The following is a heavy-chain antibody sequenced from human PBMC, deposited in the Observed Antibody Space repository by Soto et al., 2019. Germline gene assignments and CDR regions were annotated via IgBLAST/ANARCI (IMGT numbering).Heavy chain of an antibody. CDR2: TYYRSKWYN. CDR3: ARVRLKQVGATVLAV. CDR1: WNGGPNNSAA. D-gene: IGHD1-26*01. J-gene: IGHJ6*02. V-gene: IGHV6-1*01. Sequence: TCGVSWNGGPNNSAASNSIRQSPSRGLEWLGRTYYRSKWYNDYAVSVKSRITINPDTSKNQFSLQLNSVTPEDTAVFYCARVRLKQVGATVLAVWGQGTTVTVSS.